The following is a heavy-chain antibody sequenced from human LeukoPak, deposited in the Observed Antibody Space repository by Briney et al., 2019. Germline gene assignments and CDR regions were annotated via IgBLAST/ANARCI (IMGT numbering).Heavy chain of an antibody. CDR3: ARDIGGGDLGGYMDV. V-gene: IGHV3-30*01. J-gene: IGHJ6*03. Sequence: GGSLRLSCAASGFTFSSYAMHWVRQAPGKGLEWVAVISYDGRNKYYADSVKGRFTISRDNSKNTLYLQMNSLRAEDTAVYYCARDIGGGDLGGYMDVWGQGTTVTVSS. CDR2: ISYDGRNK. CDR1: GFTFSSYA. D-gene: IGHD2-21*02.